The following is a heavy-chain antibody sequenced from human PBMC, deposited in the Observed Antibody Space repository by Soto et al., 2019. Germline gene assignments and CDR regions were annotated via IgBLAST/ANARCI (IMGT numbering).Heavy chain of an antibody. CDR3: ARVRITMVRGVIPAYYFDY. J-gene: IGHJ4*02. Sequence: AASVKVSCKASGGTFSSYAISWVRQAPGQGLEWMGGIIPIFGTANYAQKFQGRVTITADESTSTAYMELSSLRSEDTAVYYCARVRITMVRGVIPAYYFDYWGQGTLVTVSS. V-gene: IGHV1-69*13. D-gene: IGHD3-10*01. CDR2: IIPIFGTA. CDR1: GGTFSSYA.